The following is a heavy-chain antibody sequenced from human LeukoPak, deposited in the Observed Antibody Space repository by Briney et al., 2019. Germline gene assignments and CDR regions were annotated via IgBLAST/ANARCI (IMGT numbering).Heavy chain of an antibody. CDR2: IRQDGNAK. J-gene: IGHJ5*02. Sequence: GGSLRLSCEASTFTFSSYWMSWVRQAPGKGLQWIANIRQDGNAKYYVDSVKGRFTISRDNAKNTLYLQMNSLRAEDTAVYYCARGLNWNYGWFDPWGQGTLVTVSS. V-gene: IGHV3-7*01. CDR1: TFTFSSYW. CDR3: ARGLNWNYGWFDP. D-gene: IGHD1-7*01.